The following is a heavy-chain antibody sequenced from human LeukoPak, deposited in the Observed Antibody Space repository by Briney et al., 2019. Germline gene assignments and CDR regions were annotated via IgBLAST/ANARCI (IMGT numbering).Heavy chain of an antibody. V-gene: IGHV1-69*13. J-gene: IGHJ4*02. CDR1: GGTFSSYA. CDR3: ARSPSRSHYYDSSGRKYYFDY. CDR2: IIPIFGTA. D-gene: IGHD3-22*01. Sequence: GASVKVSCKASGGTFSSYAISWVRQAPRQGLEWMGGIIPIFGTANYAQKFQGRVTITADESTSTAYRELSSLRSEDTAVYYCARSPSRSHYYDSSGRKYYFDYWGQGTLVTVSS.